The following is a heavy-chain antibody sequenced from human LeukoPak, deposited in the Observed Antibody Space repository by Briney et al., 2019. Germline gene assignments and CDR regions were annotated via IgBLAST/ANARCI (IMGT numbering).Heavy chain of an antibody. CDR1: GFTFSSYA. D-gene: IGHD4-23*01. CDR3: ARDMEEDYGGRYFDY. V-gene: IGHV3-30-3*01. CDR2: ISYDGSNK. J-gene: IGHJ4*02. Sequence: PGGSLRLSCAASGFTFSSYAMHWVRQAPGKGLEWVAVISYDGSNKYYADSVKGRFTISRDNSKNTLYLQMNSLRAEDTAVHYCARDMEEDYGGRYFDYWGQGTLVTVSS.